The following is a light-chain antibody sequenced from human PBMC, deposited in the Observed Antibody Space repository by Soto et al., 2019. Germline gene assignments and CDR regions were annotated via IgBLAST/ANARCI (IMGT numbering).Light chain of an antibody. V-gene: IGKV3-15*01. CDR3: QQYNSLGT. CDR2: GAS. J-gene: IGKJ1*01. Sequence: EIVMTQSPATLSVSPGERATLSCRASQSVSSNLAWYQQKPGQAPRLLIFGASTRATSVTAMFSVSVSGIEFTLTISSLQSEDFAVYFCQQYNSLGTFGQGSKVEI. CDR1: QSVSSN.